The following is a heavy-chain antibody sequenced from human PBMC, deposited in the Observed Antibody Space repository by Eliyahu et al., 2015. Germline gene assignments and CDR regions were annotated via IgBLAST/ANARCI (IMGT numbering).Heavy chain of an antibody. V-gene: IGHV2-5*02. CDR2: IYWDDNK. CDR3: VYRRETRFDY. Sequence: QITLKESGPTLVKPTQTLTLTCAFSGFSLSSSGVGVGWIRQPPGKALEWLALIYWDDNKRYSPSLKSRLTITKDTTKNQVVLTMTNMDPVDTATYHCVYRRETRFDYWGQGTLVTVSS. J-gene: IGHJ4*02. CDR1: GFSLSSSGVG. D-gene: IGHD1-26*01.